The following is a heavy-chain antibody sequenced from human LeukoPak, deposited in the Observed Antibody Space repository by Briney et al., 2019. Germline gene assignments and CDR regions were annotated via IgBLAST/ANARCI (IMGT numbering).Heavy chain of an antibody. CDR2: IYPPNSET. V-gene: IGHV5-51*01. CDR3: SRQGCTTTSCHTIDS. Sequence: GESLKISCKASGYTFTNSWIGWVRPMPGKGLELMGIIYPPNSETRYSPSFQGQVTISVDKSISTAYLQWNSLKASDTAMYYCSRQGCTTTSCHTIDSWGQGTLVTVSS. CDR1: GYTFTNSW. D-gene: IGHD2-2*02. J-gene: IGHJ4*02.